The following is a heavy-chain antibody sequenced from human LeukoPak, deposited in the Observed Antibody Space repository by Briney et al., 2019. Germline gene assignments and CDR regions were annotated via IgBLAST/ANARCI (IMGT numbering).Heavy chain of an antibody. CDR2: IHPSGTT. Sequence: SETLSLTCNVSGGAFSTYHWTWIRQPPGKGLDWIGYIHPSGTTNYNPSLKSRVTMSVDTSKNQFHLRLSSVTAADTAVYYCVRPGQSSWWVYFEYWGQGTVVAVSS. CDR1: GGAFSTYH. D-gene: IGHD2-15*01. J-gene: IGHJ4*02. CDR3: VRPGQSSWWVYFEY. V-gene: IGHV4-4*09.